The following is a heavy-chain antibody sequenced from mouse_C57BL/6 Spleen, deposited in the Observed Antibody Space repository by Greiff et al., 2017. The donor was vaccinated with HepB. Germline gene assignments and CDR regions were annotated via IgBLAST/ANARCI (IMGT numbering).Heavy chain of an antibody. J-gene: IGHJ2*01. Sequence: QVQLQQSGAELVKPGASVKLSCKASGYTFTSYWMQWVKQRPGQGLEWIGEIDPSDSYTNYNQKFKGKATLTVDTSSSTAYMQLSSLTSEDSAVYYCARSDGYYLDYWGQGTTLTVSS. V-gene: IGHV1-50*01. CDR2: IDPSDSYT. CDR3: ARSDGYYLDY. CDR1: GYTFTSYW. D-gene: IGHD2-3*01.